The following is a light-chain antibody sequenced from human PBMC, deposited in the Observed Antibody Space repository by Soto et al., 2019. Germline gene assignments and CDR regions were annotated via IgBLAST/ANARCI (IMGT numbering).Light chain of an antibody. V-gene: IGKV1-39*01. Sequence: DIQMTQSPSSLSASVGDRVTITCRASQSISSYLNWYQQKPGKAPKLLIYAASSLQSWVPSRFSGSGSVTDFTLTISSLQPEDFATYYCQQSYSTPPITFGGGTSVEIK. J-gene: IGKJ4*01. CDR1: QSISSY. CDR3: QQSYSTPPIT. CDR2: AAS.